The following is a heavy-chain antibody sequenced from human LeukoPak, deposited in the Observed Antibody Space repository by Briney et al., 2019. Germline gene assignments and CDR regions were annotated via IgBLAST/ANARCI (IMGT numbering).Heavy chain of an antibody. Sequence: GGSLRLSCAASGFTFSGSAIHWVRQASGKGLEWVGRIRSKTNIYATAYAASVKGRFTISRDDSKNTAYLQMNSLQTEDTAVYYCTTAGFTGYWGQGTLVTVSS. J-gene: IGHJ4*02. CDR3: TTAGFTGY. V-gene: IGHV3-73*01. CDR2: IRSKTNIYAT. CDR1: GFTFSGSA. D-gene: IGHD1-14*01.